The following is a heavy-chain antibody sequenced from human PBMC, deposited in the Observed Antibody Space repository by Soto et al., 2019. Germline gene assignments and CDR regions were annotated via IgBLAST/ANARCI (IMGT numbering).Heavy chain of an antibody. V-gene: IGHV3-9*01. CDR1: GFTFDDYA. D-gene: IGHD6-13*01. CDR2: ISWNSGSI. J-gene: IGHJ4*02. CDR3: AKDFSSWSSGVDY. Sequence: LRLSCAASGFTFDDYAMHWVRQAPGKGLEWVSGISWNSGSIGYADSVKGRFTISRDNAKNSLYLQMNSLRAEDTALYYCAKDFSSWSSGVDYWGQGTLVTVS.